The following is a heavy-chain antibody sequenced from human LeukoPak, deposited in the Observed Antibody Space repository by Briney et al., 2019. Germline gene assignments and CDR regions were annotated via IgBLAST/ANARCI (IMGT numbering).Heavy chain of an antibody. CDR3: SKDLTSDFGGDLDP. D-gene: IGHD3-10*01. J-gene: IGHJ5*02. Sequence: AGGSLRLSCAASGFTFGSHGMHWVRQAPGKGLEWVALITFDGSQKYYADSVKGRFTISRDNSKSTVYLQMNSLRAEDTAVYYCSKDLTSDFGGDLDPWGQGTLATVSS. CDR1: GFTFGSHG. CDR2: ITFDGSQK. V-gene: IGHV3-30*02.